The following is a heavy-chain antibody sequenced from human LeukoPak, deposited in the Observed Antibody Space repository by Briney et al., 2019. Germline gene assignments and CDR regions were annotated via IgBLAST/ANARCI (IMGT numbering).Heavy chain of an antibody. CDR2: ISSSGSTI. D-gene: IGHD3-10*01. J-gene: IGHJ4*02. CDR3: ARVGRDYYGSGSYRGYFDY. CDR1: GFTFSDYY. V-gene: IGHV3-11*04. Sequence: GGSLRLSCAASGFTFSDYYMSWIRQAPGKGLEWVSYISSSGSTIYYADSVKGRFTISRDNAMNSLYLQMNSLRAEDTAVYYCARVGRDYYGSGSYRGYFDYWGQGTLVTVSS.